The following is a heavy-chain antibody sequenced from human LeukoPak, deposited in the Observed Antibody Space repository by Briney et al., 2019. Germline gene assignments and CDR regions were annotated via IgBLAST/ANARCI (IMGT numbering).Heavy chain of an antibody. J-gene: IGHJ4*02. CDR2: ISYDGSNK. V-gene: IGHV3-30*04. Sequence: GGSLGLSCAASGFTFSSYAMHWVRQAPGKGLEWVAVISYDGSNKYYADSVKGRFTISRDNSKNTLYLQMNSLRAEDTAVYYCAREKVVPAATPFDYWGQGTLVTVSS. CDR1: GFTFSSYA. CDR3: AREKVVPAATPFDY. D-gene: IGHD2-2*01.